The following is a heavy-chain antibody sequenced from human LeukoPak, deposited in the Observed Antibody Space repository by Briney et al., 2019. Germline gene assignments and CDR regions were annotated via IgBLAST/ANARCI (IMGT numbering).Heavy chain of an antibody. Sequence: PGGSLRLPCAASGFTFSSYWMSWVRQAPGKGLEWVANIKQGGSEKYYVDSVKGRFTISRDNAKNSLYLQMNSLRAEDTAVYYCARITVGYDDAFDIWGQGTMVTVSS. V-gene: IGHV3-7*01. J-gene: IGHJ3*02. D-gene: IGHD5-12*01. CDR1: GFTFSSYW. CDR3: ARITVGYDDAFDI. CDR2: IKQGGSEK.